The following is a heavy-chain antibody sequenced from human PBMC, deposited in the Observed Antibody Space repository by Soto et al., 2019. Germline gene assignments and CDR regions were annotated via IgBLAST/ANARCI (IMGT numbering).Heavy chain of an antibody. V-gene: IGHV1-69*02. Sequence: QVQLVQSGAEVKKPGSSVKVSCKAYGGTFSSYTFSWVRQAPGQGLEWMGRIIPMLGIANYAQKFQGRVTITADKSTSTAYMELSSLRSEDTAVYYCANRGYSYGFVIYWGQGTLFTVSS. J-gene: IGHJ4*02. CDR2: IIPMLGIA. CDR3: ANRGYSYGFVIY. CDR1: GGTFSSYT. D-gene: IGHD5-18*01.